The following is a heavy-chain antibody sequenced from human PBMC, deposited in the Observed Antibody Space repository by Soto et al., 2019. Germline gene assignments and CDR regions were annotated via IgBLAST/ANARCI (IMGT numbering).Heavy chain of an antibody. J-gene: IGHJ4*02. CDR1: GFTFSSYA. D-gene: IGHD2-21*02. Sequence: EVQLLESGGGLVQPGGSLRLSCATSGFTFSSYAMSWVRQAPVKGLEWVSGISVSGDSRYDADSVKGRFTISRDNSKSTLYLPMHSLRAEDTAGYYCATIFRYGDPEYWGQGVLVTVSS. CDR3: ATIFRYGDPEY. V-gene: IGHV3-23*01. CDR2: ISVSGDSR.